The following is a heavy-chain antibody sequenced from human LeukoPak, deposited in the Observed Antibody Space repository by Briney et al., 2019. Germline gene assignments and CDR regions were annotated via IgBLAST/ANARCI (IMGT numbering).Heavy chain of an antibody. CDR2: IYTSGST. V-gene: IGHV4-61*02. CDR3: ARAYCGGDCYSFDY. J-gene: IGHJ4*02. Sequence: SETLSLTCTVSGGSISSGSYYWSWIRQPAGKGLEWIGRIYTSGSTNYNPSLKSRVTMSVDTSKNQFSLKLSSVTAADTAVYYCARAYCGGDCYSFDYWGQGTLVTVSS. CDR1: GGSISSGSYY. D-gene: IGHD2-21*02.